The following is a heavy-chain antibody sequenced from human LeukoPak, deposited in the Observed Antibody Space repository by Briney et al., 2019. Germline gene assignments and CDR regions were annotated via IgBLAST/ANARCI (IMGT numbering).Heavy chain of an antibody. V-gene: IGHV3-30*04. J-gene: IGHJ4*02. CDR2: ISYDGSNK. D-gene: IGHD4-23*01. Sequence: GRSLRLSCAASGFTFSSYAMHWVRQAPGKGLEWVAVISYDGSNKYYADSVKGRFTISRDNSKNTLYLQMDSLRAEDTVVYYCARALTTVVISDYWGQGTLVTVSS. CDR1: GFTFSSYA. CDR3: ARALTTVVISDY.